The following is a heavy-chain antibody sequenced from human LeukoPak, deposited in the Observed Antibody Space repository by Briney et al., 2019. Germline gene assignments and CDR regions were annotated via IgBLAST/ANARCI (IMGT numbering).Heavy chain of an antibody. D-gene: IGHD3-10*01. J-gene: IGHJ6*03. CDR3: AKARGVINWVYYYYYMDV. V-gene: IGHV3-23*01. CDR2: ISGSGGST. Sequence: GGTLRLSCAASGFTFSSYGMSWVRQAPGKGLEWVSAISGSGGSTYYADSVKGRFTISRDNSKNTPYLQMNSLRAEDTAVYYCAKARGVINWVYYYYYMDVWGKGTTVTISS. CDR1: GFTFSSYG.